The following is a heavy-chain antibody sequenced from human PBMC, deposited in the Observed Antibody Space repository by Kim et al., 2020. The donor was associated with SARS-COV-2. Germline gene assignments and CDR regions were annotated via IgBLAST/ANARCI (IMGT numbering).Heavy chain of an antibody. Sequence: SETLSLTCTVSGGSISSSSYYWGWIRQPPGKGLEWIGSIYYSGSTYYNPSLKSRVTISVDTSKNQFSLKLSSVTAADTAMYYCARAKPFDYWGQGTLVTVSS. CDR3: ARAKPFDY. CDR2: IYYSGST. J-gene: IGHJ4*02. V-gene: IGHV4-39*07. CDR1: GGSISSSSYY.